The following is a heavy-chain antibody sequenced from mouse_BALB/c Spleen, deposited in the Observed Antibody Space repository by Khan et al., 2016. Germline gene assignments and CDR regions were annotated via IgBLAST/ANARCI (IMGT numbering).Heavy chain of an antibody. J-gene: IGHJ3*01. Sequence: EVKLLESGGGLVQPGGSLKLSCAASGFDFSRYWMSWVRQAPGKGLEWIGEINPDSSTINYTPSLKDKFIISRDNAKNTLYLHMSKVRSEDTALYYCARLHYYGWFAYWGQGTLVTVSA. CDR2: INPDSSTI. D-gene: IGHD1-2*01. V-gene: IGHV4-1*02. CDR3: ARLHYYGWFAY. CDR1: GFDFSRYW.